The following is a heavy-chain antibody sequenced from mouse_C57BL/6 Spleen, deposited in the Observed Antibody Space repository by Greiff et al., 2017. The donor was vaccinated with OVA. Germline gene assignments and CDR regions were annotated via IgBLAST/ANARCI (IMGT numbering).Heavy chain of an antibody. J-gene: IGHJ4*01. CDR1: GFSLTSYG. CDR2: IWSGGST. D-gene: IGHD2-1*01. V-gene: IGHV2-2*01. CDR3: AIYYGNQGLYAMDY. Sequence: QVQLKQSGPGLVQPSQSLSITCTVSGFSLTSYGVHWVRQSPGKGLEWLGVIWSGGSTDYNAAFISRLSISKDNSKSQVFFKMNSLQADDTAIYYCAIYYGNQGLYAMDYWGQGTSVTVSS.